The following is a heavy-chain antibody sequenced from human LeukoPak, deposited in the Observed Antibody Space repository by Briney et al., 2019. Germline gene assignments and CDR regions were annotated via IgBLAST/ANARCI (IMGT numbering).Heavy chain of an antibody. Sequence: PSETLSLTCTVSGGSISSSSYYWGWIRQPPGKGLEWIGSIYYSGSTYYNPSLKSRVTISVDTSKNRFSLKLSSVTAADTAVYYCARDAVSSSSAWFDPWGQGTLVTVSS. V-gene: IGHV4-39*07. D-gene: IGHD6-6*01. CDR3: ARDAVSSSSAWFDP. J-gene: IGHJ5*02. CDR2: IYYSGST. CDR1: GGSISSSSYY.